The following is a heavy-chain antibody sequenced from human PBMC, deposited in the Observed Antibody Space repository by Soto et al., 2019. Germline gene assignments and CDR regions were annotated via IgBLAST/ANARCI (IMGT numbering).Heavy chain of an antibody. CDR3: AREYSSGWYRYGMDV. D-gene: IGHD6-19*01. Sequence: GASVKVSCKASGYTFTGYYMHWVRQAPGQGLEWMGWINPNSGGTNYAQKFQGWVTMTRDTSISTAYMELSRLRSDDTAVYYCAREYSSGWYRYGMDVWGQGTTVTVSS. V-gene: IGHV1-2*04. CDR1: GYTFTGYY. CDR2: INPNSGGT. J-gene: IGHJ6*02.